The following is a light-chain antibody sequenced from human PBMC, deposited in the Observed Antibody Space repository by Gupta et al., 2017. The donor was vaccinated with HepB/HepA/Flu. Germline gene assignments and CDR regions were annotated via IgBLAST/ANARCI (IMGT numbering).Light chain of an antibody. V-gene: IGKV3-15*01. Sequence: EIVMTQSPATLSVSPGERATLSCRASQSVSSNLAWYQQKPGQAPRLLIYGASTRATGIPARFSGSGSGTEFTLTISSLQSEDFAVYYCQQDNNWPRTFGQGTKAEIK. CDR2: GAS. J-gene: IGKJ1*01. CDR1: QSVSSN. CDR3: QQDNNWPRT.